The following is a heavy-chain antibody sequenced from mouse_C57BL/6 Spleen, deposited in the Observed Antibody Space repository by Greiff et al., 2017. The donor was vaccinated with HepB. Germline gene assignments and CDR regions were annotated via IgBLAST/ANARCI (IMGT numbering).Heavy chain of an antibody. CDR1: GFTFSSYG. J-gene: IGHJ3*01. V-gene: IGHV5-6*01. Sequence: EVQLVESGGDLVKPGGSLKLSCAASGFTFSSYGMSWVRQTPDKRLEWVATISSGGSYTYYPDSVKGRVTISRDNAKNTLYLQMSSLKAEDTAMYYCARHLTPFAYWGQGTLVTVSA. CDR3: ARHLTPFAY. CDR2: ISSGGSYT.